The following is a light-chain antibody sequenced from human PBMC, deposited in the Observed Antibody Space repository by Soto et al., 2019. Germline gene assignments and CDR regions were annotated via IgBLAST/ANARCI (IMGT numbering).Light chain of an antibody. V-gene: IGKV1-6*01. CDR2: GAS. Sequence: AIRMTQSPSSLSASVGDRVTITCRASQGIRHNLAWYQQKPGKAPELLIYGASSLQSGVPSRFSGSGSGTDFTLTINSLQSEDFATYYCLQDYNYPLTFGGGTRVEIK. J-gene: IGKJ4*01. CDR1: QGIRHN. CDR3: LQDYNYPLT.